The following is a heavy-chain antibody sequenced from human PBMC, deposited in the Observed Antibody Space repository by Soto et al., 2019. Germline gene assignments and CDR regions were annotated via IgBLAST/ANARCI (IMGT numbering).Heavy chain of an antibody. CDR1: GYTFTSYG. J-gene: IGHJ4*02. CDR2: ISAYNGNT. CDR3: ARQSGQYSSSPFDY. D-gene: IGHD6-6*01. Sequence: ASLKVSCKASGYTFTSYGISWVRQAPGQGLEWMGWISAYNGNTNYAQKLQGRVTMTTDTSTSTAYMELRSLRSDDTAVYYCARQSGQYSSSPFDYWGQGTLVTVSS. V-gene: IGHV1-18*01.